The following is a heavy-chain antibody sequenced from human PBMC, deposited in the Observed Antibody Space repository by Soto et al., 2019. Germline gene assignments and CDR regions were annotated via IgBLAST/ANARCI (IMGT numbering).Heavy chain of an antibody. CDR1: GFTFSSYG. V-gene: IGHV3-33*01. Sequence: QVQLVESGGGVVQPGRSLRLSCAASGFTFSSYGMHWVRQAPGKGREWVAVIWYDGSNKYYADSVKGRFTISRDNSKSTRYLQMNSLRAEDTAVYYCAREVRKKIDYWGQGTLVTVSS. CDR2: IWYDGSNK. D-gene: IGHD3-22*01. J-gene: IGHJ4*02. CDR3: AREVRKKIDY.